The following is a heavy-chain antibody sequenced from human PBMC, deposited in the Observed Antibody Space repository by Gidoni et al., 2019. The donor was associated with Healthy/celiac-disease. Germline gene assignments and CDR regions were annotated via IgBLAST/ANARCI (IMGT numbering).Heavy chain of an antibody. D-gene: IGHD6-19*01. J-gene: IGHJ5*02. CDR3: ARHKISGWLSWFDP. CDR1: GGSISSYY. CDR2: IYYSGST. V-gene: IGHV4-59*01. Sequence: QVQLQESVPGLVKTSETLSLTCSVSGGSISSYYWSWLRQPPGKGLEWMGYIYYSGSTNYNPSLKSRVTISVDTSKNQFSLKLSSVTAADTAVYYCARHKISGWLSWFDPWGQGTLVTVSS.